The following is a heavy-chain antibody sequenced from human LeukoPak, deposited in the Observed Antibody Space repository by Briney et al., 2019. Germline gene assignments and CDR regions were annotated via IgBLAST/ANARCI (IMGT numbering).Heavy chain of an antibody. CDR1: GGTFSSYA. CDR2: IIPIFGTA. J-gene: IGHJ6*02. V-gene: IGHV1-69*05. D-gene: IGHD2-2*02. Sequence: SVKVSCKASGGTFSSYAISWVRQAPGQGLEWMGGIIPIFGTANYAQKFQGRVTITTDESTSTAYMELSSLRSEDTAVYYCARPWYCSSTSCYTANYYYYGMDVWGQGTTVTVSS. CDR3: ARPWYCSSTSCYTANYYYYGMDV.